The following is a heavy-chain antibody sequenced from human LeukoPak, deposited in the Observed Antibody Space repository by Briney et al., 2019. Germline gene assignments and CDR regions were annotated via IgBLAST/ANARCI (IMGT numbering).Heavy chain of an antibody. CDR2: IFRIGST. CDR3: ARVIDVAAAGYFDS. CDR1: GFSITTGYY. J-gene: IGHJ4*02. V-gene: IGHV4-38-2*02. Sequence: KSSETLPLACTVSGFSITTGYYWAWIRQPPGKGLEWIGTIFRIGSTYYNPSLKSRVTISVDTSKNQFSLKLSSVTAADTALYYCARVIDVAAAGYFDSWGQGTQVTVSS. D-gene: IGHD6-13*01.